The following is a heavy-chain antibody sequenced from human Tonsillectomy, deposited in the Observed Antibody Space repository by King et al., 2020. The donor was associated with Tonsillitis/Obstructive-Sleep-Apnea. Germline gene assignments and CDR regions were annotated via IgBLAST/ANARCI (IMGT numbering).Heavy chain of an antibody. CDR2: IIPIFGTA. CDR1: GGTFSSYA. V-gene: IGHV1-69*01. Sequence: QLVQSGAEVKKPGSSVKVSCKASGGTFSSYAISWVRQAPGQGLEWMGGIIPIFGTANYAQKFQGRVTITPDESTSTAYMELRSLRSEDTAVYYCAGDSPPVSPYSSPGAWYYYMDVWGKGTTVTVSS. D-gene: IGHD6-13*01. CDR3: AGDSPPVSPYSSPGAWYYYMDV. J-gene: IGHJ6*03.